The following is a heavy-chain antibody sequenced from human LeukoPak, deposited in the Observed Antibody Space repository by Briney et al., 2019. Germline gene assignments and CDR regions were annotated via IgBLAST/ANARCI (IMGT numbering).Heavy chain of an antibody. CDR2: INHSGST. CDR3: ARAHCSSTSCSRGSWFDP. D-gene: IGHD2-2*01. J-gene: IGHJ5*02. CDR1: GGSISSYY. Sequence: SETLSLTCTVSGGSISSYYWSWIRQPPGKGLEWIGEINHSGSTNYNPSLKSRVTISVDTSKNQFSLKLSSVTAADTAVYYCARAHCSSTSCSRGSWFDPWGQGTLVTVSS. V-gene: IGHV4-34*01.